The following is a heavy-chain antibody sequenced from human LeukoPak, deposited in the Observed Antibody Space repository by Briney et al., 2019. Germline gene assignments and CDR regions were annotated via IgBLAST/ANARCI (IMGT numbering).Heavy chain of an antibody. Sequence: SETLSLTCTVSGNSISTGNYYWSWIRQPPGKGLEWIGYIFHSGSTYYNPSLTSRVTLSVDTSKNQFSLKLSSVTAADTAVYYCASTITVTTDYWGQGTLVTVSS. CDR2: IFHSGST. CDR3: ASTITVTTDY. V-gene: IGHV4-30-2*01. J-gene: IGHJ4*02. CDR1: GNSISTGNYY. D-gene: IGHD4-17*01.